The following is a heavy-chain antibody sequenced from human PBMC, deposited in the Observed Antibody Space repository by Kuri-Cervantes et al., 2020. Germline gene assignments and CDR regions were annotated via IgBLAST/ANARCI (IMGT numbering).Heavy chain of an antibody. J-gene: IGHJ6*03. D-gene: IGHD3-16*01. CDR3: ARVVDYCTTGYCYYMDV. Sequence: SETLSLTCTVSGGSISRYYWSWIRRPPGKGLEWIGYIYNSGTANYNPSLKSRVTISVDTSKNQFSLKVSSVTAADTAVYYCARVVDYCTTGYCYYMDVWAKGTTVTVSS. CDR2: IYNSGTA. CDR1: GGSISRYY. V-gene: IGHV4-59*01.